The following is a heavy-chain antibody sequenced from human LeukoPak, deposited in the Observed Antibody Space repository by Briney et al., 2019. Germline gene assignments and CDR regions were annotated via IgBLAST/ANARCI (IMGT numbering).Heavy chain of an antibody. J-gene: IGHJ3*02. CDR3: ARDSGSYAFDI. V-gene: IGHV3-7*04. CDR1: GFTFSTYW. CDR2: IKQDGSEK. D-gene: IGHD1-26*01. Sequence: GSLRLSCAASGFTFSTYWMSWVRPAPGKGLEWVANIKQDGSEKYYVDSVKGRFTISRDNAKNSLYLQMNSLRAEDTAVYYCARDSGSYAFDIWGQGTMVTVSS.